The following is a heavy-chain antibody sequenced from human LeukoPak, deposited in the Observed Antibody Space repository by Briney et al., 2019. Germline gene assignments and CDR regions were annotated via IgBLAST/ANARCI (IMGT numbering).Heavy chain of an antibody. V-gene: IGHV1-2*02. D-gene: IGHD1-26*01. J-gene: IGHJ3*02. CDR3: ARELYPYSGSYFWAHDAFDI. CDR1: GYTFTGYY. CDR2: INPNSGGT. Sequence: ASVKVSCEASGYTFTGYYMHWVRQAPGQGLEWMGWINPNSGGTNYAQKFQGRVTMTRDTSISTAYMELSRLRSDDTAVYYCARELYPYSGSYFWAHDAFDIWGQGTMVTVSS.